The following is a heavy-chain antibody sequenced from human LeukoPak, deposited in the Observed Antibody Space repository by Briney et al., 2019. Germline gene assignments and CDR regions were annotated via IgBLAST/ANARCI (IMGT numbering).Heavy chain of an antibody. J-gene: IGHJ5*02. CDR1: GFTLSSYA. CDR2: ISGRGDNT. V-gene: IGHV3-23*01. CDR3: AKGGLVHRFDP. Sequence: GGSLRLSCAASGFTLSSYAMRWVRQARGKGVEWVSGISGRGDNTYYADSVKGRFTISRDNSKNTLYLQMNSLRADDTAVYYCAKGGLVHRFDPWGQGPLVTVSS.